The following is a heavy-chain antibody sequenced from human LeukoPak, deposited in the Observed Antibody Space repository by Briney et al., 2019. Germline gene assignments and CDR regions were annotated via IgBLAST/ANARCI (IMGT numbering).Heavy chain of an antibody. Sequence: PSETLSLTCTVSGGSIGSGSYYWGWIRQPAGKGLEWIGRIYTSGSTNYNPSLKSRFTISVDTSKNQFSLKLSSVTAADTAVYYCARDRRWVGATWDPTDQPAWFDSWGQGTLVTVSS. V-gene: IGHV4-61*02. CDR1: GGSIGSGSYY. CDR2: IYTSGST. D-gene: IGHD1-26*01. CDR3: ARDRRWVGATWDPTDQPAWFDS. J-gene: IGHJ5*01.